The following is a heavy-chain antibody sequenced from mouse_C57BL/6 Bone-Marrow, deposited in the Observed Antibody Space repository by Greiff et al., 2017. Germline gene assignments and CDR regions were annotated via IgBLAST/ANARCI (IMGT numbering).Heavy chain of an antibody. V-gene: IGHV1-85*01. CDR1: GYTFTSYD. J-gene: IGHJ2*01. CDR2: FCPGDGST. D-gene: IGHD1-1*01. Sequence: VQLQESGPELVKPGASVTLSCKASGYTFTSYDLTWVKQRPGPGSEWIGWFCPGDGSTKYNEKFKGKATLTVDPSSSTAYMELHSLTSEDSAVYFCARSPITTVASFDYWGQGTTLTVSS. CDR3: ARSPITTVASFDY.